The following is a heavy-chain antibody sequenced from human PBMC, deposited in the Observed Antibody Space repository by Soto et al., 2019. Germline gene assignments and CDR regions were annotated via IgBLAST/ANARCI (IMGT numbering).Heavy chain of an antibody. V-gene: IGHV1-46*03. CDR1: GYTFTSYY. D-gene: IGHD6-13*01. CDR2: INPTGGST. J-gene: IGHJ4*02. CDR3: AREQQLVLSPHFDY. Sequence: QVQLVQSGAEVKKPGASVKVSCKASGYTFTSYYMHWVRQAPGQGLEWMGIINPTGGSTSYAQKFQGRVTMTRDTATSTVYMELSSLRSEDTAVYSCAREQQLVLSPHFDYWGQGTLVTVSS.